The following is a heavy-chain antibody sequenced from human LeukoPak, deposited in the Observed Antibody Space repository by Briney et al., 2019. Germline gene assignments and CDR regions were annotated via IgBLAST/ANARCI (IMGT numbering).Heavy chain of an antibody. CDR3: ARGQMAGY. CDR2: IKPDGSEK. D-gene: IGHD5-24*01. V-gene: IGHV3-7*05. Sequence: GGSLRLSCIASGFTFSTYWMSWVRQAPGKGLEWVANIKPDGSEKSYVDSVKGRFTISRDNAKNSLYLQMNSLRAEDTAVYYCARGQMAGYWGQGTLVTVSS. J-gene: IGHJ4*02. CDR1: GFTFSTYW.